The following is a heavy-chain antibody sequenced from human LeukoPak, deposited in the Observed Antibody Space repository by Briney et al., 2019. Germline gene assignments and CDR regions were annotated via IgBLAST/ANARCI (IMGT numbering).Heavy chain of an antibody. CDR1: GGSISSYD. D-gene: IGHD3-10*01. Sequence: SETLSLTCTVSGGSISSYDWSWIRQPAGKGLEWIGRIYTSGSPNYNPSLKSRVTMSVDTSKKQFSLKLSSVTAADTAVYYCARVNMVRGVKVLDYWGQGTLVTVSS. CDR3: ARVNMVRGVKVLDY. J-gene: IGHJ4*02. V-gene: IGHV4-4*07. CDR2: IYTSGSP.